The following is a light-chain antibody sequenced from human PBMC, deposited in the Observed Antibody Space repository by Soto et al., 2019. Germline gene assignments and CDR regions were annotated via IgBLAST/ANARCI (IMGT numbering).Light chain of an antibody. V-gene: IGKV1-13*02. CDR3: QQYYSYPFT. J-gene: IGKJ3*01. CDR2: AAS. Sequence: AIQVTQSPSSLSASVGDRVTITWRTSQGIRSALGWYQQKPGKVPKLLIYAASTLQSGVPSRFSGSGSGTEFTLTISCLQSEDFATYYCQQYYSYPFTFGPGTKVDIK. CDR1: QGIRSA.